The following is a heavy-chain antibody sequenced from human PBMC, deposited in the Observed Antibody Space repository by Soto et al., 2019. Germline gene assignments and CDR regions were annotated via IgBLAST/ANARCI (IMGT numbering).Heavy chain of an antibody. D-gene: IGHD6-6*01. CDR1: GYTFTAYY. CDR3: ARVEGYASSPGA. V-gene: IGHV1-2*02. CDR2: ISPRRGDT. J-gene: IGHJ1*01. Sequence: QVQLVQSGAEVKKPGASVKVSCKASGYTFTAYYVHWVRQAPGQGLEWIGRISPRRGDTIFAQKFQGRVTMTRDTSITTAYMELTRLTSDDTAIYYCARVEGYASSPGAWGQGTLVTVSS.